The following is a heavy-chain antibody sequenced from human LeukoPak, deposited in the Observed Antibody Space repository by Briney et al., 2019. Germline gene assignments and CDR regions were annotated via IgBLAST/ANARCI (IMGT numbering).Heavy chain of an antibody. CDR3: ARDTYCSSTSCPGGWFDP. CDR1: GGSISSGSYY. V-gene: IGHV4-61*02. CDR2: IYTSGST. Sequence: SETLSLTCTASGGSISSGSYYWSWIRQPAWKGLEWIGRIYTSGSTNYNPSLKSRVTISVDTSKNQFSLKLSSVTAADTAVYYCARDTYCSSTSCPGGWFDPWGQGTLVTVSS. D-gene: IGHD2-2*01. J-gene: IGHJ5*02.